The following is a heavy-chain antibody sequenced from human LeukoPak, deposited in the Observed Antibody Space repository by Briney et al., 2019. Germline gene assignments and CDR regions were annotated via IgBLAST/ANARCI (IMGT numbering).Heavy chain of an antibody. V-gene: IGHV3-21*01. Sequence: GGSLRLSCAASGFTFSSYSMNWVRQAPGKGLEWVSSISSSSSYIYYADLVKGRFTISRDNAKNSLYLQMNSLRAEDTAVYYCASSGYSSSWYDFYWGQGTLVTVSS. CDR2: ISSSSSYI. CDR1: GFTFSSYS. CDR3: ASSGYSSSWYDFY. D-gene: IGHD6-13*01. J-gene: IGHJ4*02.